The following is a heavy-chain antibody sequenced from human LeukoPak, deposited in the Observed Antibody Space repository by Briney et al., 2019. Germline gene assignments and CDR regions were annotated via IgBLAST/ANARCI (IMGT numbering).Heavy chain of an antibody. CDR3: AKDRPIYYDSSGPRAFDI. CDR2: ISGSGGST. J-gene: IGHJ3*02. D-gene: IGHD3-22*01. Sequence: GGSLRLSCAASGFTFSSYAMSWVRQAPGKGLEWVSAISGSGGSTYYADSVKGRFTISRDNSKNTLYLQMNSLRAEDTAVYYCAKDRPIYYDSSGPRAFDIWGQGTMVTVSS. CDR1: GFTFSSYA. V-gene: IGHV3-23*01.